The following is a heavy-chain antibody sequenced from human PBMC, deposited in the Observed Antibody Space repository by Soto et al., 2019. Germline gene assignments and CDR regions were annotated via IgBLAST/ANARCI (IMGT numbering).Heavy chain of an antibody. CDR1: GFTFDDYA. V-gene: IGHV3-9*01. Sequence: GGSLRLSCAASGFTFDDYAMHWVRQAPGKGLEWVSGISWNSGSIGYADSVKGRFTISRDNAKNSLYLQMNSLRAEDTALYYCAKDRSGAFDIWGQGTMVTVSS. D-gene: IGHD3-10*01. CDR2: ISWNSGSI. CDR3: AKDRSGAFDI. J-gene: IGHJ3*02.